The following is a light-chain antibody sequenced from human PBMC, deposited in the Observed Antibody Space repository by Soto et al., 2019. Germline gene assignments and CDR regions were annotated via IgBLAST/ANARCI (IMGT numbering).Light chain of an antibody. CDR3: QQYSRSPIT. V-gene: IGKV3-20*01. CDR1: QSVSSDY. CDR2: GTS. J-gene: IGKJ5*01. Sequence: EIVLTQSPGTLSLSPGERATLSCRASQSVSSDYLAWYQQTPGQAPRLLIYGTSNRATGIPDRFSGSGSGTAFTLTISRLEPEDFVVYYCQQYSRSPITFGQGTRLEIK.